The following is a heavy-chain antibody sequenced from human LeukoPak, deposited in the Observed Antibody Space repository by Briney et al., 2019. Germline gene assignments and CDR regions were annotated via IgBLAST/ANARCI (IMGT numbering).Heavy chain of an antibody. D-gene: IGHD6-19*01. CDR3: ARDDSVSSSGWSNFDY. CDR1: GDSISSDY. J-gene: IGHJ4*02. CDR2: VYYTGST. Sequence: SETLSLTCAVSGDSISSDYWSWVRQPPGKGLEWIGYVYYTGSTNYNPSLKSRVTISVDTSKNQFSLKLSSVTAADTAVYYCARDDSVSSSGWSNFDYWGQGTLVTVSS. V-gene: IGHV4-59*12.